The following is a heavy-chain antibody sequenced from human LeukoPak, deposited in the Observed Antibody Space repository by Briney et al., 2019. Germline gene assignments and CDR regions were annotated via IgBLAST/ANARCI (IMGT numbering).Heavy chain of an antibody. CDR2: LSYDGNNK. J-gene: IGHJ3*02. V-gene: IGHV3-30-3*01. D-gene: IGHD5-18*01. Sequence: PGGSLRLSCAASGFTFSNCALHWVRQAAAKGLAWVAILSYDGNNKYYADSVKGRFIISGDNSRNTLYLQMNSLRVEDTAVYFCARDPKRGFSYGWGAFDIWGQGTMVSVSS. CDR1: GFTFSNCA. CDR3: ARDPKRGFSYGWGAFDI.